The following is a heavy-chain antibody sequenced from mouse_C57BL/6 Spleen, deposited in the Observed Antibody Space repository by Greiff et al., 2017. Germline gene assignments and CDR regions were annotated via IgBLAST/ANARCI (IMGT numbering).Heavy chain of an antibody. Sequence: VQLQQSGAELVRPGASVTLSCKASGYTFTDYEMHWVKQTPVHGLEWIGAIDPETGGTAYNQKFKGKAILTADKSSSTAYMELRSLTSEDSAVYYGTRKEGYGNPFAYWGQGTLVTVSA. CDR2: IDPETGGT. J-gene: IGHJ3*01. D-gene: IGHD2-10*02. CDR3: TRKEGYGNPFAY. V-gene: IGHV1-15*01. CDR1: GYTFTDYE.